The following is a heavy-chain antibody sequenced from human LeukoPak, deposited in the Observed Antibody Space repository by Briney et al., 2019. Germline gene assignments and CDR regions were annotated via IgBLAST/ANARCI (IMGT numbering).Heavy chain of an antibody. CDR1: GFIFSTYW. Sequence: GGSLGLSCAASGFIFSTYWMSWVRQAPGKGLEWVANIKQDGSEKYYVDSVKGRFTISRDNAKNSLFLQMNSLRFEDTAVYYCARFGGPMVRNFDFWGQGTLVTVSS. CDR2: IKQDGSEK. D-gene: IGHD3-10*01. CDR3: ARFGGPMVRNFDF. V-gene: IGHV3-7*01. J-gene: IGHJ4*02.